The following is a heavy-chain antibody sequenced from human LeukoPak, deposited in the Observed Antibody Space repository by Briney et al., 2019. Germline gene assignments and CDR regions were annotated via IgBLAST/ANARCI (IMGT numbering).Heavy chain of an antibody. V-gene: IGHV4-61*02. CDR3: ARGWLQSTFDI. D-gene: IGHD5-24*01. CDR1: GGSISSGSYY. J-gene: IGHJ3*02. Sequence: SETLSLTCTGSGGSISSGSYYWSWIRQPAGKGLEWIGRIYTSGSTNYNPSLKSRVTISVDTSKNQFSLKLSSVTAADTAVYYCARGWLQSTFDIWGQGTMVTVSS. CDR2: IYTSGST.